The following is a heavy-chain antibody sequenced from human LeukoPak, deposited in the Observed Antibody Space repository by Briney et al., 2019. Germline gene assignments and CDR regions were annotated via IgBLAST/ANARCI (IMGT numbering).Heavy chain of an antibody. CDR2: INHSGST. V-gene: IGHV4-34*01. CDR1: GGSFSGYY. D-gene: IGHD2-15*01. Sequence: PSETLPLTCAVYGGSFSGYYWSWIRQPPGKGLEWIGEINHSGSTNYNPSLKSRVTISVDTSKNQFSLKLSSVTAADTAVYYCARGRSNCSGGSCPAGYFDYWGQGTLVTVSS. J-gene: IGHJ4*02. CDR3: ARGRSNCSGGSCPAGYFDY.